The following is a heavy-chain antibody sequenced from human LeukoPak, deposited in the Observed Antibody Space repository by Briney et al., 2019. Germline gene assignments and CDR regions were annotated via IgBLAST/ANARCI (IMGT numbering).Heavy chain of an antibody. CDR2: IIPILGIA. D-gene: IGHD6-13*01. CDR3: AREFGSSWYFDY. Sequence: GASVKVFCKASGGTFSSYAISWVRQAPGQGLEWMGRIIPILGIANYAQKFQGRVTITADKSTSTAYMELSSLRSEDTAVYYCAREFGSSWYFDYWGQGTLVTVSS. J-gene: IGHJ4*02. CDR1: GGTFSSYA. V-gene: IGHV1-69*04.